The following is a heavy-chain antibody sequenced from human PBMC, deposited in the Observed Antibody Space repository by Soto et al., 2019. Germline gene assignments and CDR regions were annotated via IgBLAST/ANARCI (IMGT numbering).Heavy chain of an antibody. V-gene: IGHV3-9*01. CDR2: ISWNSGSI. CDR1: GFTFDDYA. J-gene: IGHJ4*02. Sequence: GGSLRLSCAASGFTFDDYAMHWVRQAPGKGLEWVSGISWNSGSIGYADSVKGRFTISRDNAKNSLYLQMNSLRAEDTALYYCAKVGSRREYSSGWYYFDYWGQGTLVTVSS. D-gene: IGHD6-19*01. CDR3: AKVGSRREYSSGWYYFDY.